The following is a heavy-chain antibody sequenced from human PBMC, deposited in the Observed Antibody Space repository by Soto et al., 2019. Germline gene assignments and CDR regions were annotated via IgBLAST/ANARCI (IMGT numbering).Heavy chain of an antibody. V-gene: IGHV3-23*01. D-gene: IGHD3-10*01. Sequence: EVQLLESGGGLVQPGGSLRLSCATSGFTFSVYAMSWVLQAPGAGLEWVSAISGSGDSTYYADSVKGRFTISRDDSKKTLYLQMNSLRADDTAVYYCAKDYYYFGSGSHFDYWGQGTLVTVSS. CDR3: AKDYYYFGSGSHFDY. J-gene: IGHJ4*02. CDR1: GFTFSVYA. CDR2: ISGSGDST.